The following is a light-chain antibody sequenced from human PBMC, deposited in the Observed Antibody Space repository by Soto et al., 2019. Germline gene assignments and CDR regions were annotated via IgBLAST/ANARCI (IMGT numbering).Light chain of an antibody. CDR3: QQYETFSGT. Sequence: QITQSPSSLPASDGDTVTVTCRASQSVSGWLAWYQQKPWEAPKLLIYDASALPRGVPSRFSGSGSGTKFTLTIASLQPDDFATYYCQQYETFSGTFGPGTKVDIK. CDR1: QSVSGW. CDR2: DAS. J-gene: IGKJ1*01. V-gene: IGKV1-5*01.